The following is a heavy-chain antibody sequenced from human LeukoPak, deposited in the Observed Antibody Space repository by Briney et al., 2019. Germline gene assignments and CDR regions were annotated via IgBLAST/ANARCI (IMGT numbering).Heavy chain of an antibody. CDR1: GDTISTYY. Sequence: SETLSLTCTVSGDTISTYYWNWIRQTPGKGLEWVGHIASGTTDYNPSLKSRAIISVDTSKNQISLRLTSVTAADTAVYYCARDKAHSYGYYFDPWGPGTQVLVSS. D-gene: IGHD3-10*01. J-gene: IGHJ4*02. CDR2: IASGTT. V-gene: IGHV4-4*08. CDR3: ARDKAHSYGYYFDP.